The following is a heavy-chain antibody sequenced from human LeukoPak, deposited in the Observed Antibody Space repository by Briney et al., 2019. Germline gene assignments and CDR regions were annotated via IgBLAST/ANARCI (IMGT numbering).Heavy chain of an antibody. CDR2: INHSGST. Sequence: PSETLSLTCAVYGGSFSGYYWSWIRQPPGKGLEWIGEINHSGSTNYNPSLKSRVTISVDTSKNQFSLKLSSVTAADTAVYYCARAELLRIPLDYWGQGTLVTVSS. CDR3: ARAELLRIPLDY. D-gene: IGHD1-26*01. CDR1: GGSFSGYY. V-gene: IGHV4-34*01. J-gene: IGHJ4*02.